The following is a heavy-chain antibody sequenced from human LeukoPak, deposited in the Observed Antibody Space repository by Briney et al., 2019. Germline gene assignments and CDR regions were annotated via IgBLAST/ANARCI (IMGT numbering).Heavy chain of an antibody. CDR2: IYYSGST. Sequence: SETLSLTCTVSGGSISSYYWSWIRQPPGKGLEWIGYIYYSGSTNYNPSLKSRVTISVDTSRNQFSVKLSSVTAADTAVYYCARVGKYGDYTLYYYHMDVWGKGTTVTISS. CDR1: GGSISSYY. V-gene: IGHV4-59*01. J-gene: IGHJ6*03. D-gene: IGHD4-17*01. CDR3: ARVGKYGDYTLYYYHMDV.